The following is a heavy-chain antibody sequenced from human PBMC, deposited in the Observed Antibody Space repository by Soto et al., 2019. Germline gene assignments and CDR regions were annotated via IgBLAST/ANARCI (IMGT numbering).Heavy chain of an antibody. V-gene: IGHV3-23*01. CDR1: GFTFSSYA. J-gene: IGHJ6*02. Sequence: GGSLRLSCAASGFTFSSYAMSWVRQAPGKGLEWVSAISGSGGSTYYADSVKGRFTISRDNSKNTLYLQMNSLRAEDTAVYYCAKDDIVVVPAARPVLYGMDVWGQGTTVTVS. CDR3: AKDDIVVVPAARPVLYGMDV. D-gene: IGHD2-2*01. CDR2: ISGSGGST.